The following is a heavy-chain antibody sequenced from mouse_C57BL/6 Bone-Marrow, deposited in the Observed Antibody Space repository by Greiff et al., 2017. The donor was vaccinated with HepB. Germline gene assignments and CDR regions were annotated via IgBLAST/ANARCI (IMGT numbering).Heavy chain of an antibody. CDR1: GFTFSDYG. J-gene: IGHJ4*01. CDR2: ISNLAYSI. V-gene: IGHV5-15*01. Sequence: EVKLVESGGGLVQPGGSLKLSCAASGFTFSDYGMAWVRQAPRKGPEWVAFISNLAYSIYYADTVTGRFTISRENAKNTLYLEMSSLRSEDTAMYYCARGDYGRDYAMDYWGQGTSVTVSS. D-gene: IGHD1-1*01. CDR3: ARGDYGRDYAMDY.